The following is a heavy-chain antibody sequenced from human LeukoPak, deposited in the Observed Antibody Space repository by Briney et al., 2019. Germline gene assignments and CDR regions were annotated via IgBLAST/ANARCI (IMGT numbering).Heavy chain of an antibody. CDR1: GFTFSSYS. V-gene: IGHV3-48*01. J-gene: IGHJ6*03. Sequence: GGSLRLSCAASGFTFSSYSMNWVRQAPGKGLEWVSYISSSSSTIYYADSVKGRFAISRDNAKNSLYLQMNSLRAEDTAVYYCAREVSSSSWFPGAYYYMDVWGKGTTVTISS. D-gene: IGHD6-13*01. CDR2: ISSSSSTI. CDR3: AREVSSSSWFPGAYYYMDV.